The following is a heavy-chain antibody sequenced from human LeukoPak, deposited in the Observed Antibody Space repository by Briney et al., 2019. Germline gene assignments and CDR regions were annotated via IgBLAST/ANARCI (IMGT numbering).Heavy chain of an antibody. CDR1: GGSFSGYY. CDR2: INHSGST. Sequence: PSETLSLTCAVYGGSFSGYYWSWIRQPPGKGLEWIGEINHSGSTNYNPSLKSRVTISVDTSKNQFSLKLSSVTAADTAVYYCAAGENLGEFDYWGQGTLVTVSS. J-gene: IGHJ4*02. V-gene: IGHV4-34*01. CDR3: AAGENLGEFDY. D-gene: IGHD3-16*01.